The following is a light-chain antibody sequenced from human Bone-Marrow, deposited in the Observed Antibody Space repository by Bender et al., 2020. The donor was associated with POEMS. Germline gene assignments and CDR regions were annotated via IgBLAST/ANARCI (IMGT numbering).Light chain of an antibody. CDR3: CSYERGGWV. J-gene: IGLJ3*02. Sequence: QSALTQPASVSGSPGQSITISCTGTSSDVGSYNLVSWYQQHPGKAPKLMIYAGTERPSGVSNRFSGSKSGNTASLTISGLQAEDEADYYCCSYERGGWVFGGGTKVTVL. CDR2: AGT. V-gene: IGLV2-23*01. CDR1: SSDVGSYNL.